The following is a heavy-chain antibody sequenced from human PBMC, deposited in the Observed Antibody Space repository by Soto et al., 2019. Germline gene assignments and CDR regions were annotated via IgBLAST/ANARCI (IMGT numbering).Heavy chain of an antibody. V-gene: IGHV3-13*01. D-gene: IGHD2-8*02. Sequence: EVQLVESGGGMVQPGGSLRLSCAASGFTFSAYDMHWVRQATGKRLEWVSAIGTQHDTYYPESVKGRFTISRENAKNSLYLQMNSLRAGDTAVYYCARQASYWHGGGGWIDPWGQGTLVTVSS. CDR2: IGTQHDT. J-gene: IGHJ5*02. CDR3: ARQASYWHGGGGWIDP. CDR1: GFTFSAYD.